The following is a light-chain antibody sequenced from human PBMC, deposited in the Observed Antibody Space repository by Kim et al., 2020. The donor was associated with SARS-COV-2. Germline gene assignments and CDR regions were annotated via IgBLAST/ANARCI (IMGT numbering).Light chain of an antibody. J-gene: IGKJ5*01. CDR3: QQRSSWPPT. Sequence: EIVLTQSPATLSLSPGERATLSCRACHSIGNSLAWYQQKPGQTPRLLIHDASNGATDIPARFSGSGSGTDFTLTISSLEPEDFAVYFCQQRSSWPPTFGQGTRLEIK. CDR1: HSIGNS. V-gene: IGKV3-11*01. CDR2: DAS.